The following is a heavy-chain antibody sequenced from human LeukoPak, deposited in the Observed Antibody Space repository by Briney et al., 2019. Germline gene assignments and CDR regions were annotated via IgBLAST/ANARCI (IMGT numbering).Heavy chain of an antibody. D-gene: IGHD2-21*02. CDR2: ISSSGSTI. V-gene: IGHV3-11*04. CDR3: AKDRIVLVTATFDY. J-gene: IGHJ4*02. CDR1: GFAFSDYY. Sequence: GGSLRLSCAASGFAFSDYYLSWIRQAPGKGLEWISYISSSGSTINYADSVKGRFTISRDNAKNSLYLQMNSLRAEDTAMYYCAKDRIVLVTATFDYWGQGTLVTVSS.